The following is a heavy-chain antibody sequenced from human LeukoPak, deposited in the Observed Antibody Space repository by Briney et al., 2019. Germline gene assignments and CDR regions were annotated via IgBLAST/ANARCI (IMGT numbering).Heavy chain of an antibody. D-gene: IGHD5-12*01. V-gene: IGHV3-21*05. CDR1: GFTFSSYE. CDR3: AKDFSIVATTNFDY. Sequence: GGSLRLSCAASGFTFSSYEMNWVRQAPGKGLEWVSYISSSSSYIYYADSVKGRFTISRDNAKNSLYLQMNSLRAEDTAVYYCAKDFSIVATTNFDYWGQGTLVTVSS. CDR2: ISSSSSYI. J-gene: IGHJ4*02.